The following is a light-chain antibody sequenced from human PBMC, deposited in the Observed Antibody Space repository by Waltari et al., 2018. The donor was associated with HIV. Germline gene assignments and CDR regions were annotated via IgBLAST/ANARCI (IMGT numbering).Light chain of an antibody. CDR1: LLGKQH. CDR3: YSAADDNVAF. V-gene: IGLV3-27*01. Sequence: SFELTQPSPVSVSPGQTARILCSGHLLGKQHPRWFQQRPVNAPLLVIYKDSERPSGIPERFSGSNSGTTVTWTISGAQVEDEADYYCYSAADDNVAFFGGQTKLSVL. CDR2: KDS. J-gene: IGLJ2*01.